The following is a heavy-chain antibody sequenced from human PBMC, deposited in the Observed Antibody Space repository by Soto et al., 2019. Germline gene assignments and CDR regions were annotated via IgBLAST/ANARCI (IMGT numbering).Heavy chain of an antibody. J-gene: IGHJ6*02. D-gene: IGHD1-26*01. CDR1: GGSISSYY. Sequence: SETLSLTCTVSGGSISSYYWSWIRQPPGKGLEWIGYIYYSGSTNYNPSLKSRVTISVDTSKNQFSLKLSSVTAADTAVYYCARDRQWGIVGAGPHHSSYYYYGMDVWGQGTTVTVSS. V-gene: IGHV4-59*01. CDR2: IYYSGST. CDR3: ARDRQWGIVGAGPHHSSYYYYGMDV.